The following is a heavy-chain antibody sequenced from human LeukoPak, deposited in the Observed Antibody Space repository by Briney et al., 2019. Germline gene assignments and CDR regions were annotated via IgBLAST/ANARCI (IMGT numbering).Heavy chain of an antibody. CDR1: GFTFSSYW. CDR2: IESDGRST. J-gene: IGHJ2*01. D-gene: IGHD3-3*01. Sequence: PGGSLRLSCAASGFTFSSYWMHWVRQAPGKGLVWVSQIESDGRSTTYADSVKGRLTVSRDNGKNTLYLQMNSLRAEDTAVYYCARGRMDFWSAYYSSIGFFDLWGRGTLVTVSS. V-gene: IGHV3-74*01. CDR3: ARGRMDFWSAYYSSIGFFDL.